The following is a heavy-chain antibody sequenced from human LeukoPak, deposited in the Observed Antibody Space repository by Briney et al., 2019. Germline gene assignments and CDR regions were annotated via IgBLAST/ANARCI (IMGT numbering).Heavy chain of an antibody. J-gene: IGHJ4*02. V-gene: IGHV4-59*01. Sequence: NPSETLSLTCSVSGGSITSFYWSWIRQPPGKGLEWIGSIYYSGGTNYNPSLKSRFTISIDTSKNQFSLKLSSVTAADTAVYYCARMLGIAVAHFDYWGQGTLVTVSS. D-gene: IGHD6-19*01. CDR2: IYYSGGT. CDR3: ARMLGIAVAHFDY. CDR1: GGSITSFY.